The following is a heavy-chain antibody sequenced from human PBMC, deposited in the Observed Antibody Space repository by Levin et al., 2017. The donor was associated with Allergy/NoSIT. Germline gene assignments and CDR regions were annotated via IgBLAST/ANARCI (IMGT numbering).Heavy chain of an antibody. CDR3: ARNDYGDYVQNFDY. J-gene: IGHJ4*02. D-gene: IGHD4-17*01. CDR2: VNCNSGDT. CDR1: GYTFTDHY. Sequence: VASVKVSCEAAGYTFTDHYMHWVRQAPGQGLEWMGWVNCNSGDTHYVQKFQDRITMTRDTSITTAYIEVSSLRFDDTALYFCARNDYGDYVQNFDYWGQGTLVTVSS. V-gene: IGHV1-2*02.